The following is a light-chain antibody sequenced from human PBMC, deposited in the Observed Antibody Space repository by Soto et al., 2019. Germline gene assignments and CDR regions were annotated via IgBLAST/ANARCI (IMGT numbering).Light chain of an antibody. CDR1: KLGDKY. V-gene: IGLV3-1*01. CDR3: QAWDSSTDVV. J-gene: IGLJ2*01. Sequence: SSELTQPPSVSVSPGQTASITCSGDKLGDKYACWYQQKPGQSPVLVIYQDSKRPSGSPERFSGSNSGNTATLTISGTQAMDEADYYCQAWDSSTDVVFGGGTKLTVL. CDR2: QDS.